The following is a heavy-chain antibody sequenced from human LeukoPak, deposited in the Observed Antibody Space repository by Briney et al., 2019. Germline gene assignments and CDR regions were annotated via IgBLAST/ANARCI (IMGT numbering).Heavy chain of an antibody. CDR3: ARGLGVRGVYYFDY. V-gene: IGHV4-34*01. J-gene: IGHJ4*02. CDR2: INHSGST. CDR1: GGSFSGYY. D-gene: IGHD3-10*01. Sequence: TSETLTLTCAVYGGSFSGYYWSWIRQPPGKGLGWIGEINHSGSTNYNPSLKSRVTISVDTSKNQFSLKLSSVTAADTAVYYCARGLGVRGVYYFDYWGQGTLVTVSS.